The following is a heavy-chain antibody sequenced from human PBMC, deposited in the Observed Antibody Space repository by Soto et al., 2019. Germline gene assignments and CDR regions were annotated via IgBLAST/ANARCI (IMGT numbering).Heavy chain of an antibody. Sequence: ASVKVSCKASGSIFTNPGINWVRQAPGQGLEWMGWIRGYSGDKNYAQRFHGRVTMTSDTSTTTVYMELRSLRPDDTAVYYCARRVFQAYLDFWGQGSRVTVSS. CDR2: IRGYSGDK. V-gene: IGHV1-18*01. CDR1: GSIFTNPG. CDR3: ARRVFQAYLDF. J-gene: IGHJ4*02. D-gene: IGHD6-13*01.